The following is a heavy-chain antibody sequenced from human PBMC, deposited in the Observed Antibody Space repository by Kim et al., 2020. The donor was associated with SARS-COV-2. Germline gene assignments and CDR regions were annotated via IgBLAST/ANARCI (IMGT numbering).Heavy chain of an antibody. CDR1: GGTFSSYA. Sequence: SVKVSCKASGGTFSSYAISWVRQAPGQGLEWMGGIIPIFGTANYAQKFQGRVTITADESTSTAYMELSSLRSEDTAVYYCARLFLEWSHFDYWGQGTLVTVSS. J-gene: IGHJ4*02. CDR3: ARLFLEWSHFDY. V-gene: IGHV1-69*13. D-gene: IGHD3-3*01. CDR2: IIPIFGTA.